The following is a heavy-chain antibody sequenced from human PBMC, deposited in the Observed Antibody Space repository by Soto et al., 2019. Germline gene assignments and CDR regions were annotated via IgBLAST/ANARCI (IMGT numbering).Heavy chain of an antibody. Sequence: QDQLVQSGAEVKKPGSSVKVSCKAFGGPFSSHTFSWVRQAPGQGLEWMGRIIPALGTTTYAQKFQGRVTITAGEFVTTVDLEVNSLRPEDTAVYYCARPDFGDYWYFDLWGRGTLVTVSS. CDR2: IIPALGTT. CDR1: GGPFSSHT. V-gene: IGHV1-69*08. D-gene: IGHD4-17*01. J-gene: IGHJ2*01. CDR3: ARPDFGDYWYFDL.